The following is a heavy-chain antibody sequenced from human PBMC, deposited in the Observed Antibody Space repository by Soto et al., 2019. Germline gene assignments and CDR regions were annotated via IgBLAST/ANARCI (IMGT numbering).Heavy chain of an antibody. Sequence: GGSLRLSCAASGFTFSSYAMHWVRQAPGKGLEWVAVISYDGSNKYYADSVKGRFTISRDNSKNTLYLQMNSLRAEDTAVYYCASDILTGYHYYYYGMDVWGQGTTVTVSS. CDR2: ISYDGSNK. CDR3: ASDILTGYHYYYYGMDV. CDR1: GFTFSSYA. J-gene: IGHJ6*02. V-gene: IGHV3-30-3*01. D-gene: IGHD3-9*01.